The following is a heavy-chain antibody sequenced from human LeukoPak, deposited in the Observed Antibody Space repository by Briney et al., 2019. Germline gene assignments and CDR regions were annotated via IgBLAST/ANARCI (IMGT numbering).Heavy chain of an antibody. D-gene: IGHD3-9*01. J-gene: IGHJ4*02. CDR2: IYYSGST. CDR3: ARQSYDILTGYQYYFDY. V-gene: IGHV4-59*08. Sequence: SETLSLTCTVSGGSISSYYWSWIRQPPGKGLEWIGYIYYSGSTNYNPSLKSRVTISVDTSKNQFSLKLSSVTAADTAVYYCARQSYDILTGYQYYFDYWGQGTLVTVSS. CDR1: GGSISSYY.